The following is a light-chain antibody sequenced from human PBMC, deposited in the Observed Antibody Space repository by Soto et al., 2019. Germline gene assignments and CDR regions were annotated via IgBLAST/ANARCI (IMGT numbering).Light chain of an antibody. CDR3: QQYGSSTPT. J-gene: IGKJ2*01. V-gene: IGKV3-20*01. Sequence: EIVLTQSPGTLSLSPGERATLSYRASQSVSSRSLAWYQQRPGQAPRLLINDASSRATGIPDRFSGSGSGTDFTLTISRLEPEDFAVYFCQQYGSSTPTFGQGTKLEIK. CDR1: QSVSSRS. CDR2: DAS.